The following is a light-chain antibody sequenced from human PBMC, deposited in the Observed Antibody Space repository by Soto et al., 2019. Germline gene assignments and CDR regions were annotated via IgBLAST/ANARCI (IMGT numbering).Light chain of an antibody. CDR3: QQYGSSPWT. CDR1: QSVSSSY. J-gene: IGKJ1*01. CDR2: GAS. V-gene: IGKV3-20*01. Sequence: EIVLTQSPGTLSLSPGERATLSCRASQSVSSSYLAWYQQKPGQAPRLLIYGASSRATGIPDRFSGSGSGTDFPLPISRLEPEDFAVYYCQQYGSSPWTFGQGTEVEIK.